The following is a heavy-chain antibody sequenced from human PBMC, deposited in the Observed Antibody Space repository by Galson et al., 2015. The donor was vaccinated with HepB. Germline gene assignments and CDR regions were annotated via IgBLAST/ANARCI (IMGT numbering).Heavy chain of an antibody. D-gene: IGHD1-7*01. Sequence: SVKVSCKASGGTFSSYATRWLRQAPGQGLEWMGGIIPIFGTANYAQKFQGRVTITADESTSTAYMELSSLRSEDTAVYYCARGGNWNYASYYYYGMDVWGQGTTVTVSS. J-gene: IGHJ6*02. CDR2: IIPIFGTA. V-gene: IGHV1-69*13. CDR3: ARGGNWNYASYYYYGMDV. CDR1: GGTFSSYA.